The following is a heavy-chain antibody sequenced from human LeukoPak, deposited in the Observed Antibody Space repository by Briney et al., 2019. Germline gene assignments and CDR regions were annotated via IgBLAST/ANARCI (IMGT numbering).Heavy chain of an antibody. CDR1: GYTFTSYY. D-gene: IGHD6-19*01. Sequence: GASVKVSCKASGYTFTSYYMHWVRQAPGQGLEWMGIINPSGGSTSYAQKSQGRVTMTRDMSTSAVYMELSSLRSEDTAVYYCARSYSSGWYNPAAGYWGQGTLVTVSS. CDR3: ARSYSSGWYNPAAGY. V-gene: IGHV1-46*01. J-gene: IGHJ4*02. CDR2: INPSGGST.